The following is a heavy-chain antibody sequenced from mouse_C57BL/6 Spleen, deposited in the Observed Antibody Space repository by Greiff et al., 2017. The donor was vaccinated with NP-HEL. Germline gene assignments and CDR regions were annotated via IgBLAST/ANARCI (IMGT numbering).Heavy chain of an antibody. CDR2: IYPGDGDT. J-gene: IGHJ3*01. D-gene: IGHD2-4*01. CDR3: AGYDYVFAY. V-gene: IGHV1-82*01. CDR1: GYAFSSSW. Sequence: QVQLQQSGPELVKPGASVKISCKASGYAFSSSWMNWVKQRPGKGLEWIGRIYPGDGDTNYNGKFKGKATLTADKSSSTAYMQLSSLTSEDSAVYFCAGYDYVFAYWGQGTLVTVSA.